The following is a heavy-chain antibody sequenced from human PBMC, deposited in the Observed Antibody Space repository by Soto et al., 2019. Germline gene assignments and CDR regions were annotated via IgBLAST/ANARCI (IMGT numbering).Heavy chain of an antibody. V-gene: IGHV1-58*01. J-gene: IGHJ4*02. D-gene: IGHD3-22*01. CDR2: IVVGRGNT. CDR3: AAVPEYYYDSSGYRRQYFDY. CDR1: GFTFTTSA. Sequence: GVSVKVSCKSSGFTFTTSAVQWVRQARGQRLEWIGWIVVGRGNTNYAQKFQERVTFTRDMSTSTAYMELSSLRSEDTAVYYCAAVPEYYYDSSGYRRQYFDYWGQGTLVTVSS.